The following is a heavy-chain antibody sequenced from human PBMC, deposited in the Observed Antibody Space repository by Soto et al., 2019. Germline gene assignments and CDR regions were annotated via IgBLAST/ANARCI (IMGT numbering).Heavy chain of an antibody. D-gene: IGHD2-21*01. CDR1: GFTFSSWS. V-gene: IGHV3-23*01. Sequence: PGGSLKLSCAASGFTFSSWSMSWVRQAPGKGLEWVSIISGAGGTTYYADSVKGRFTISRDNSKNTLYLQMNSLRVEDTAIYYCAKDLRDIVALVSTSVVWGKGTTVTVSS. CDR2: ISGAGGTT. CDR3: AKDLRDIVALVSTSVV. J-gene: IGHJ6*04.